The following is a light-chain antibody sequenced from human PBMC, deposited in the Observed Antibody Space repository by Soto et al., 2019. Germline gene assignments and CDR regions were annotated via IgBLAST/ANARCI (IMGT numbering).Light chain of an antibody. CDR2: GAS. Sequence: VFTQSPGTLSLSPGERATLCCRASQSVSSSYLAWYQQKPGQAPRLLIYGASSRATGIPDRFSGSGSGTDFTLTISRLEPEDFAVYYCQQYGSSPWTFGQGTKVDIK. CDR1: QSVSSSY. CDR3: QQYGSSPWT. V-gene: IGKV3-20*01. J-gene: IGKJ1*01.